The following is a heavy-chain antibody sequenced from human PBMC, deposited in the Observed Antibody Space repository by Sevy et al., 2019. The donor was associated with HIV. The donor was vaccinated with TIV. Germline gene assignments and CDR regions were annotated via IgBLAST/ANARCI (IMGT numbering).Heavy chain of an antibody. V-gene: IGHV3-23*01. J-gene: IGHJ4*02. CDR1: GFSFSYSA. D-gene: IGHD5-18*01. Sequence: GGSLRLSCAASGFSFSYSAMSWVRQAPGKGLEWVSGISGSGGTTYYADSVKGRFTISRDNSKNTLYLQMNSLRAEDTAVYYCASSYGIDYWGQGTLVTVSS. CDR2: ISGSGGTT. CDR3: ASSYGIDY.